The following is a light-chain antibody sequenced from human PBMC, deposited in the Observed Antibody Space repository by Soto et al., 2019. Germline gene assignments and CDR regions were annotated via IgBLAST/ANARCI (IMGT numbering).Light chain of an antibody. CDR1: QSINSW. CDR2: DAS. J-gene: IGKJ2*01. CDR3: HQYNSLVPYT. V-gene: IGKV1-5*01. Sequence: DIQMTQSPSTLSASVGDRVRITCRASQSINSWLAWYQQKPGKVPKLLIYDASSLESGVPSRFSGSGSGTGFTLTCSSLQPDDFAAYYCHQYNSLVPYTFGQGKKLEIQ.